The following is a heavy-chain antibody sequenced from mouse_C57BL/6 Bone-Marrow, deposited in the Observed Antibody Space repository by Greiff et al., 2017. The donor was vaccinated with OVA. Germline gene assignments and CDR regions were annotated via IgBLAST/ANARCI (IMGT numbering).Heavy chain of an antibody. D-gene: IGHD1-1*01. CDR3: ALTTVEGAWFAY. Sequence: EVQLQQSGPELVKPGASVTIPCKASGYTFTDYNMDWVKQSHGKSLEWIGDINPNNGGTIYNQKFKGKATLTVDKSSSTAYMELRSLTSEDTAVYYCALTTVEGAWFAYWGQGTLVTVSA. V-gene: IGHV1-18*01. CDR1: GYTFTDYN. CDR2: INPNNGGT. J-gene: IGHJ3*01.